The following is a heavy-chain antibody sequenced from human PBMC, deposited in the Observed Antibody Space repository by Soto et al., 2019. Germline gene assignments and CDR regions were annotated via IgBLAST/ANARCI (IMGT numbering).Heavy chain of an antibody. V-gene: IGHV3-13*05. CDR3: ARAYLGRLPRRADYYYAMDV. CDR1: GFSFRDYD. D-gene: IGHD1-26*01. CDR2: LGAARDP. Sequence: EVQLVASGGGSVQPGESLRLSCAASGFSFRDYDMHWVRQRKGKGLEWVSALGAARDPYYVGSVKGRFSVSRDNAQNSLFLQMNNLRGDDTAVYFCARAYLGRLPRRADYYYAMDVWGRGTTVTVSS. J-gene: IGHJ6*02.